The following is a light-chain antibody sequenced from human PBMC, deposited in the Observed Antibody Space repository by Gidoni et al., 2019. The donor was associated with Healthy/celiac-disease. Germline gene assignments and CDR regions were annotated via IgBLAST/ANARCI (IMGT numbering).Light chain of an antibody. V-gene: IGKV3-11*01. J-gene: IGKJ3*01. Sequence: EIVLTQSPATLSLSPGERATLSCRASQSVSSYLAWYQQKPGQAPRLLIYDASNRATGIPARFSGSGSGTDFPLTISSLEPEDFAVYYCQQRSNWPPFFGPGTNVDIK. CDR3: QQRSNWPPF. CDR2: DAS. CDR1: QSVSSY.